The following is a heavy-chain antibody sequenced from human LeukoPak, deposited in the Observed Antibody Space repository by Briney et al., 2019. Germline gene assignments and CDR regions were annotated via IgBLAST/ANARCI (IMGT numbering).Heavy chain of an antibody. Sequence: GGSLRLSCAASGFTFSGYAMSWVRQAPGKGLEWVSAISGSGGSPYYADSVKGRFTISSDNSQNMQYLQMNSLRAEDTAVYYCARGSSGSYYNSRFDYWGQGTLVTVSS. CDR1: GFTFSGYA. J-gene: IGHJ4*02. V-gene: IGHV3-23*01. D-gene: IGHD3-10*01. CDR2: ISGSGGSP. CDR3: ARGSSGSYYNSRFDY.